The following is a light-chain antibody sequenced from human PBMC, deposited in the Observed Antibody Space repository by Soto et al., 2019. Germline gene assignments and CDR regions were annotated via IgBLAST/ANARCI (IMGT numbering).Light chain of an antibody. CDR3: KSYAGSNTYV. Sequence: QSVLTQPPSASGSPGQSVTISCTRTKNDIGGYDFVSWYQHHPGKAPRLIIYEVVQRPSGVPDRFSGSKSGNMASLTVSGLQAADEADYFCKSYAGSNTYVFGSGTKVTVL. CDR2: EVV. J-gene: IGLJ1*01. CDR1: KNDIGGYDF. V-gene: IGLV2-8*01.